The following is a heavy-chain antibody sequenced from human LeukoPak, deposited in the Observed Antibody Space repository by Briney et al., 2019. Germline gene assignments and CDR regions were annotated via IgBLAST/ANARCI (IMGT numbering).Heavy chain of an antibody. Sequence: GGSLRLSSAASGFTLSTYAMHWVRQAPGKGLEWVAFIRYDGTTKYYADSVKGRFTISRDTSKNTLYLQMNILRAEDTAVYYCAKDLGGEYNIFDYWGQGTLVTVSS. CDR1: GFTLSTYA. CDR3: AKDLGGEYNIFDY. V-gene: IGHV3-30*02. J-gene: IGHJ4*02. CDR2: IRYDGTTK. D-gene: IGHD3-9*01.